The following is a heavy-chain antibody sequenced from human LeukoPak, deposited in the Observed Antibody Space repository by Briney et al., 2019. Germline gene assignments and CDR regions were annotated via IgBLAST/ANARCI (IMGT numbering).Heavy chain of an antibody. CDR3: AKDWHILTGRNCFDP. CDR1: GYTFDHYG. D-gene: IGHD3-9*01. V-gene: IGHV1-18*01. CDR2: VTSYNGDT. Sequence: SVRVSCKASGYTFDHYGISWVRQAPGQGLEWMGWVTSYNGDTNYAQKFHGRVTMSTDTSTNTAYMELKSLTFDDTAIYYCAKDWHILTGRNCFDPWGQGTLVTVSS. J-gene: IGHJ5*02.